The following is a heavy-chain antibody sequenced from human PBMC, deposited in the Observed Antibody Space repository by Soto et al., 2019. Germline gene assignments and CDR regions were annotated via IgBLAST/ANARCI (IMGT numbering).Heavy chain of an antibody. Sequence: PSETLSLTCTVSGGSISSSSYYWGWIRQPPGKGLEWIGSIYYSGSTYSNPSLKSRVTISVDTSKNQFSLKLSSVTAADTAVYYCARTLGYCSSTSCRMHYYYYYGMDVWGQGTTVTVSS. D-gene: IGHD2-2*01. CDR3: ARTLGYCSSTSCRMHYYYYYGMDV. CDR2: IYYSGST. CDR1: GGSISSSSYY. V-gene: IGHV4-39*01. J-gene: IGHJ6*02.